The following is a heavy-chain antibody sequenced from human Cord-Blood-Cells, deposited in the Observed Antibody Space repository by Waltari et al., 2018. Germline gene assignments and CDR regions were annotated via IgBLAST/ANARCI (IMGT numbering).Heavy chain of an antibody. Sequence: QVQLVESGGGVVQLGGPRRSSCAASGFTLCRYGMHWVRQAPGKGLEWVAFIRYDGSNKYYADSVKGRFTISRDNSKNTLYLQMNSLRAEDTAVYYCAKDINWGDAFDIWGQGTMVTVSS. J-gene: IGHJ3*02. CDR2: IRYDGSNK. CDR3: AKDINWGDAFDI. CDR1: GFTLCRYG. D-gene: IGHD7-27*01. V-gene: IGHV3-30*02.